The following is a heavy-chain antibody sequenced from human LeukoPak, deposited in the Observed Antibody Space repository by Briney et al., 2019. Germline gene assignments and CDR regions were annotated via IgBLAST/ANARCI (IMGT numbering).Heavy chain of an antibody. V-gene: IGHV1-18*01. CDR2: ISAYNGNT. D-gene: IGHD6-19*01. CDR3: ARLKKQWLSRPHPSDYYYYMDV. CDR1: GYTFTSYG. J-gene: IGHJ6*03. Sequence: ASVKVSCKASGYTFTSYGISWVRQAPGQGLEWMGWISAYNGNTNYAQKLQGRVTMTTDTSTSTAYMELRSLRSDDTAVYYCARLKKQWLSRPHPSDYYYYMDVWGKGTTVTVSS.